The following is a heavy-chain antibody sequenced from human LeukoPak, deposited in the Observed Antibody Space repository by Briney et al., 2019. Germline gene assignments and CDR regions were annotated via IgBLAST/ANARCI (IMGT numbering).Heavy chain of an antibody. J-gene: IGHJ3*02. CDR3: ARNTVVAAFDI. CDR1: GFILSDYY. Sequence: PGGSLRLSCAASGFILSDYYMSWIRQAPGRGLEWVSYITSGSGTIKYADAVKGRFTISRDNAKNSLYLQMNSLRDEDTAVYYCARNTVVAAFDIWGQGTMVTVSS. CDR2: ITSGSGTI. D-gene: IGHD2-15*01. V-gene: IGHV3-11*04.